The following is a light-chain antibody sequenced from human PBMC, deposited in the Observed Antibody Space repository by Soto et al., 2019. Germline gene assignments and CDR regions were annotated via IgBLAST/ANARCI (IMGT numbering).Light chain of an antibody. V-gene: IGKV1-9*01. CDR3: QQLNSYLMYT. Sequence: DIQLTQSPSFLSASVGDRVTITCRASQGISSYLAWYQQKPGKAPKLLIYAASTLQSGVPSRFSGSGSGTEFTLTISSLQHEDFATYYCQQLNSYLMYTFGQGTKLEIK. CDR2: AAS. CDR1: QGISSY. J-gene: IGKJ2*01.